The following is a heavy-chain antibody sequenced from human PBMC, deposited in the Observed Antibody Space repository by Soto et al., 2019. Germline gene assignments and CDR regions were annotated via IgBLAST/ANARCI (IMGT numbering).Heavy chain of an antibody. J-gene: IGHJ6*02. CDR1: GGTFSSYA. CDR2: IIPIFGTA. CDR3: ARDPSRITIFGVVSYYGMDV. D-gene: IGHD3-3*01. V-gene: IGHV1-69*01. Sequence: KVSCKASGGTFSSYAISWVRQAPGQGLEWMGGIIPIFGTANYAQKFQGRVTITADESTSTAYMELSSLRSEDTAVYYCARDPSRITIFGVVSYYGMDVWGQGTTVTVSS.